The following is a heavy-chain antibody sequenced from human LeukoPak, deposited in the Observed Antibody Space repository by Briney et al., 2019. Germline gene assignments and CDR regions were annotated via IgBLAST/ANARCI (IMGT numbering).Heavy chain of an antibody. Sequence: SVKVSCKASGGTFSSYAISWVRQAPGQGLEWMGGIIPIFGTANYAQKFQGRVTITADESTSTAYMELSSLRSEDTAVYYCARGLIAARPLDYWGQGTLVTVSS. V-gene: IGHV1-69*13. CDR3: ARGLIAARPLDY. CDR2: IIPIFGTA. J-gene: IGHJ4*02. CDR1: GGTFSSYA. D-gene: IGHD6-6*01.